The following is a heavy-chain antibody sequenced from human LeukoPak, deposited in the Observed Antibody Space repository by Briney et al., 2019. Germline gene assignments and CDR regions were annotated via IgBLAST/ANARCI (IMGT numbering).Heavy chain of an antibody. CDR1: GFTFSDAW. Sequence: GGSLRLSCAASGFTFSDAWMSWVRQAPGKGLEWVSAITGSGATTYYADSVKGRFTISRDNSKNTLYLQMNSLRAEDTAVYYCARSTSGFYRFAYWGQGTLVTVSS. D-gene: IGHD3-3*01. V-gene: IGHV3-23*01. CDR3: ARSTSGFYRFAY. CDR2: ITGSGATT. J-gene: IGHJ4*02.